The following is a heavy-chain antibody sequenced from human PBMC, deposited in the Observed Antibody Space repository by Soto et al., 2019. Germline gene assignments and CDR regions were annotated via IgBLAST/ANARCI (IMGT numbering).Heavy chain of an antibody. CDR2: IKSKGHGGTT. Sequence: EVQLEESGGGLIKPGESLTLSCAASDFILSDAGMKWVRQAPGKGLEWVGRIKSKGHGGTTDYAGPLKGRISIFRDDSKNTLYLQMRSLQTEDTAIYYCASYRDESGPRRYDYWGQGALVTVSS. CDR1: DFILSDAG. CDR3: ASYRDESGPRRYDY. J-gene: IGHJ4*02. D-gene: IGHD1-26*01. V-gene: IGHV3-15*07.